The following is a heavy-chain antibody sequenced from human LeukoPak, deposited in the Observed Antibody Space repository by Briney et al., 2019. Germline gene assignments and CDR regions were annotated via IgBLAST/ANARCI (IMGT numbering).Heavy chain of an antibody. V-gene: IGHV1-2*02. D-gene: IGHD2-2*01. J-gene: IGHJ4*02. CDR3: ARGTEDIVVVPAAMGIFDY. CDR1: RYTFTGYY. CDR2: INPYSGGT. Sequence: GASVKVSCKASRYTFTGYYMHWLGQAAGQEVAWVGWINPYSGGTNYAQKFQGRVTMTRDTSISTAYMELSRLRSDDTAVYYCARGTEDIVVVPAAMGIFDYWGQGTLVTVSS.